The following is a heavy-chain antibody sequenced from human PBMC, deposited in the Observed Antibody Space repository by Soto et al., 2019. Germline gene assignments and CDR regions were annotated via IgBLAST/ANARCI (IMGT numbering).Heavy chain of an antibody. CDR1: GYTFTSYA. Sequence: QVQLVQSGAEVKKPGASVKVSCKASGYTFTSYAMHLVRQAPGQRLEWMGWINAGNGNTKYSQKFKVRVTITRDTSASTAYMELSSLRSEDTAVYYCAISPGYSYGDYWGQGTLVTVSS. V-gene: IGHV1-3*01. D-gene: IGHD5-18*01. CDR2: INAGNGNT. CDR3: AISPGYSYGDY. J-gene: IGHJ4*02.